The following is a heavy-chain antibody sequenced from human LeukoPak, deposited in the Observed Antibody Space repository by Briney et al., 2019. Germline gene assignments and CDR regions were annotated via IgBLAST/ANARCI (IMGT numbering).Heavy chain of an antibody. CDR1: GFTFSSYA. V-gene: IGHV3-23*01. CDR2: ISGSGGST. J-gene: IGHJ4*02. Sequence: GGSLRLSCAASGFTFSSYAMSWVRQAPGKGLGWVSAISGSGGSTYYADSVKGRFTISRDNSKNTLYLQMNSLRAEDTAVYYCAKDLGGIAVAGTGYWGQGTLVTVSS. D-gene: IGHD6-19*01. CDR3: AKDLGGIAVAGTGY.